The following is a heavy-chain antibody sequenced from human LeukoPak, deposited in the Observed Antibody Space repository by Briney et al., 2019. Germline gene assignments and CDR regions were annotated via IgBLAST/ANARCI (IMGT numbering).Heavy chain of an antibody. Sequence: ASVKVSCKASGGTFSSYAISWVRQAPGQGLEWMGRIIPIFGTANYAQKFQGRVTITADESTSTAYMELSSLRSEDTAVYYCARVPLGPPTANWFDPWGQGTLVTVSS. CDR2: IIPIFGTA. J-gene: IGHJ5*02. CDR1: GGTFSSYA. CDR3: ARVPLGPPTANWFDP. V-gene: IGHV1-69*13. D-gene: IGHD3-16*02.